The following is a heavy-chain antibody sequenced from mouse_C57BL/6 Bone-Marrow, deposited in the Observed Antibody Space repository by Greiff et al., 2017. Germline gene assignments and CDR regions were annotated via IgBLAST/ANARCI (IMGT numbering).Heavy chain of an antibody. Sequence: VQLQQSGAELVRPGASVKLSCTASGFNIKDDYMHWVKQRPEQGLEWIGWIDPENGDTEYASKFQGKATITADTSSNTAYLPLSSLTSEDTAVYYCTTYDYAWFAYWGQGTLVTVSA. CDR3: TTYDYAWFAY. CDR2: IDPENGDT. J-gene: IGHJ3*01. CDR1: GFNIKDDY. D-gene: IGHD2-4*01. V-gene: IGHV14-4*01.